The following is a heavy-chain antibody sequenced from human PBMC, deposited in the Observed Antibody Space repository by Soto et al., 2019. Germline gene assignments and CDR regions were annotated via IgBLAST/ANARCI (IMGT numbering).Heavy chain of an antibody. J-gene: IGHJ4*02. D-gene: IGHD3-22*01. CDR2: IYYSGST. Sequence: PSETLSLTCTVSGGSISSYYWSWIRQPPGKGLEWIGYIYYSGSTNYNPSLKSRVTISVDTSKNQFSLKLSSVTAADTAVYYCAIGNYYYDSSIYPHSFDYWGQGTLVTVSS. CDR1: GGSISSYY. V-gene: IGHV4-59*01. CDR3: AIGNYYYDSSIYPHSFDY.